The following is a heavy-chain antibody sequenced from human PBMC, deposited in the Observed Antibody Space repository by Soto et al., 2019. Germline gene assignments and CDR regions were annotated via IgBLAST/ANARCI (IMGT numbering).Heavy chain of an antibody. CDR2: IYYSGVT. V-gene: IGHV4-31*01. CDR3: ARDLRGRGSGRFDP. J-gene: IGHJ5*02. CDR1: GDSITSGGYS. Sequence: QVQLQESGPGLVKPSQTLSLTCTVSGDSITSGGYSWTWIRQHPGKGLEWIGYIYYSGVTYYNPSLKSLVTIAVDTSKNQSSLNLSAVTAAGSAVYYCARDLRGRGSGRFDPWGQGTLVTVSS. D-gene: IGHD3-10*01.